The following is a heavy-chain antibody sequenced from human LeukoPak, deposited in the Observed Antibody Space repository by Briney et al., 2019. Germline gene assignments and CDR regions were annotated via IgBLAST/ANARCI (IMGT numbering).Heavy chain of an antibody. V-gene: IGHV4-39*01. D-gene: IGHD3-16*01. CDR3: ASHRGNTNWSDP. CDR2: IYYTGST. Sequence: SETLSFTCTVSGGSISSRDHYGAWIRQPPGKGLEWFGIIYYTGSTVYNPPLKTPLTISVATSTTQFSLKSRPVNAPATAVYYCASHRGNTNWSDPWGQGTLVTVSS. CDR1: GGSISSRDHY. J-gene: IGHJ5*02.